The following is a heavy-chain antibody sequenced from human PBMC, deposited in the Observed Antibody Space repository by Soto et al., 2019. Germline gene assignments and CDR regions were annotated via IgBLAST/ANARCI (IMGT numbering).Heavy chain of an antibody. CDR2: IYYRGNT. CDR1: GVSIGTYY. Sequence: PSETLSLSCTVSGVSIGTYYWSWIRQPPGKGLEWIGYIYYRGNTDYNPSLKSRVTISLDTPKNQFSLKLSSVTAADTAVYYCARVIPPLEFWFDPWGQGTLVTVSS. J-gene: IGHJ5*02. D-gene: IGHD2-21*01. V-gene: IGHV4-59*08. CDR3: ARVIPPLEFWFDP.